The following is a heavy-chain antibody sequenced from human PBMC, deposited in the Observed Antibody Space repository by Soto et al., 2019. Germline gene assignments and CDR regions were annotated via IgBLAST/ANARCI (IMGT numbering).Heavy chain of an antibody. CDR3: ASALELSPDYYYGMDV. Sequence: SVKVSCKASGGTFSSYAISWVRQAPGQGLEWMGGIIPIFGTANYAQKFQGRVTITADESASTAYMELSSLRSEDTAVYYCASALELSPDYYYGMDVWGQGTTVTVSS. V-gene: IGHV1-69*13. D-gene: IGHD1-7*01. CDR1: GGTFSSYA. J-gene: IGHJ6*02. CDR2: IIPIFGTA.